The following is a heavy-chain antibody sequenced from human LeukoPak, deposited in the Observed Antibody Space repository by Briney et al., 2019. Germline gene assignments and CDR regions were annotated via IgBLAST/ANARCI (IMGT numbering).Heavy chain of an antibody. V-gene: IGHV1-69*01. D-gene: IGHD3-3*01. Sequence: GASVKVSCKASGGTFSSYAISWVRQAPGQGLEWMGGIIPIFGTANYAQKFQSRVTITADESTSTAYMELSSLRSEDTAVYYCARAPGYDFWSGSWFDPWGRGTLVTVSS. J-gene: IGHJ5*02. CDR3: ARAPGYDFWSGSWFDP. CDR2: IIPIFGTA. CDR1: GGTFSSYA.